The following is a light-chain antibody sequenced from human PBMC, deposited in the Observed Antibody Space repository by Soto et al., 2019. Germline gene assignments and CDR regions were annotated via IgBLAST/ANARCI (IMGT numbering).Light chain of an antibody. J-gene: IGKJ5*01. CDR3: LQDYNYPRT. Sequence: IQMTQSPSTVCASMEDIITISCLASESIRTWLAWYQQKPGQAPTLLIYAASSLHSGVPSRFSGSGSGTDFTLTISSLQPEDFATYYCLQDYNYPRTFGQGTRLEI. V-gene: IGKV1-6*01. CDR2: AAS. CDR1: ESIRTW.